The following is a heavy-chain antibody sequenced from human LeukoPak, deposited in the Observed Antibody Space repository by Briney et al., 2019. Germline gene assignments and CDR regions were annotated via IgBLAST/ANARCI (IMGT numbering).Heavy chain of an antibody. CDR3: ARAEWFGESYFDY. D-gene: IGHD3-10*01. CDR1: GFTFSSYE. J-gene: IGHJ4*02. Sequence: GGSLRLSCAASGFTFSSYEMNWVRQAPGKGLEWVSYISSSGSTIYYADSVKGRFTISGDNAKNSLYLQMNSLRAEDTAVYYCARAEWFGESYFDYWGQGTLVTVSS. V-gene: IGHV3-48*03. CDR2: ISSSGSTI.